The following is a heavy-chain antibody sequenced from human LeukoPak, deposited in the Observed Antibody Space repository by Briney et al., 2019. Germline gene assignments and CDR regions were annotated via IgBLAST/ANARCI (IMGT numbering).Heavy chain of an antibody. J-gene: IGHJ4*02. Sequence: KTSETLSLTCTVSGGSISSSSYYWGWIRQPPGKGLEWIGSIYYSGSTYYNPSLKSRVTISVDTSKNQFSLKLSSVTAADTAVYYCARHVAPQLFYFDYWGQGTLVTVSS. V-gene: IGHV4-39*01. D-gene: IGHD2-2*01. CDR1: GGSISSSSYY. CDR3: ARHVAPQLFYFDY. CDR2: IYYSGST.